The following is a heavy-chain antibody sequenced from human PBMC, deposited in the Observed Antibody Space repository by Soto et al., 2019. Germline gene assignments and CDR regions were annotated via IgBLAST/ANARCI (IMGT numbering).Heavy chain of an antibody. Sequence: GGSLRLSCAASGFTFSSYAMSWVRQAPGKGLEWVSAISGSGGSTYYADSVKGRFTISRDNSKNTLYLQMNSLRAEDTAVYYCAKDHYDILTGYLYYFDYWGQGTLVTVSS. J-gene: IGHJ4*02. CDR2: ISGSGGST. CDR3: AKDHYDILTGYLYYFDY. D-gene: IGHD3-9*01. CDR1: GFTFSSYA. V-gene: IGHV3-23*01.